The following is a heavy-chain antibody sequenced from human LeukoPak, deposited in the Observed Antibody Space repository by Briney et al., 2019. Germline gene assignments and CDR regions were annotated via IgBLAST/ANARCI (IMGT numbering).Heavy chain of an antibody. J-gene: IGHJ4*02. CDR2: ISYDGSNK. Sequence: PGGSLRLSCAASGFTFSSFGMHWVRQAPGKGLGWVAVISYDGSNKYYADSVKGRFTISRDNPKNTLYLQMNSLRAEDTAVYYCAKLSLSTVTNFDYWGQGTLVTVSS. CDR1: GFTFSSFG. V-gene: IGHV3-30*18. D-gene: IGHD4-17*01. CDR3: AKLSLSTVTNFDY.